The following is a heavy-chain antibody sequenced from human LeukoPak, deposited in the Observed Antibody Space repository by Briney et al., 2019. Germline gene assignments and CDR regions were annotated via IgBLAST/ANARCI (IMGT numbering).Heavy chain of an antibody. CDR1: GGTFSSYA. J-gene: IGHJ3*02. CDR3: ARDLEGSWHDTFDI. Sequence: ASVKVSCKAFGGTFSSYAISWVRQAPGQGLEWMGGIIPIFGTANYAQKFQGRVTITADESTSTAYMELSSLRSEDTAVYYCARDLEGSWHDTFDIWGQGTMVTVSS. CDR2: IIPIFGTA. V-gene: IGHV1-69*13. D-gene: IGHD6-13*01.